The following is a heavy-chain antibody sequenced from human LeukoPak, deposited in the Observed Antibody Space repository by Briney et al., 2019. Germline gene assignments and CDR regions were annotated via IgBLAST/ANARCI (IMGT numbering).Heavy chain of an antibody. CDR3: ARAIVWGDYPPSGMDV. CDR1: GFTFDDYT. V-gene: IGHV3-43*01. J-gene: IGHJ6*02. D-gene: IGHD4-17*01. CDR2: ISWNGGST. Sequence: GGSLRLSCAASGFTFDDYTMHWVRQAPGEGLEWVSLISWNGGSTYYADSVKGRFTISRGNSKNSLYLQMNSLRTEDTALYYCARAIVWGDYPPSGMDVWGQGTTVTVSS.